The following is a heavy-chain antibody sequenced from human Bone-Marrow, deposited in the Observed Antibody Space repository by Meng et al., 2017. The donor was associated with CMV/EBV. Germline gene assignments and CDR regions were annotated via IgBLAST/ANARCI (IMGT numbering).Heavy chain of an antibody. Sequence: SETLSLTCTVSGGSISSYYWSWIRQPPGKGLEWIGYIYYSGSTNYNPSLKSRVTISVDTSKNQFSLKLSSVTAADTAVYYCARAGGSGFLEWLSLDYWGQGTLVTVSS. CDR2: IYYSGST. D-gene: IGHD3-3*01. V-gene: IGHV4-59*01. CDR1: GGSISSYY. CDR3: ARAGGSGFLEWLSLDY. J-gene: IGHJ4*02.